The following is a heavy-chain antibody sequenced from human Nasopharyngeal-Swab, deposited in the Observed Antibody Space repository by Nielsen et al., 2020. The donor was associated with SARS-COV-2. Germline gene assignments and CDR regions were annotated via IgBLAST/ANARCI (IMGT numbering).Heavy chain of an antibody. Sequence: WIRQPPGKGLEYVSAISSNGGSTYYANSVKGRFTISRDNSKNTLYLQMGSLRAEDMAVYYCARGGSYYYYYVMDVWGQGTTVTVSS. D-gene: IGHD3-16*01. V-gene: IGHV3-64*01. J-gene: IGHJ6*02. CDR2: ISSNGGST. CDR3: ARGGSYYYYYVMDV.